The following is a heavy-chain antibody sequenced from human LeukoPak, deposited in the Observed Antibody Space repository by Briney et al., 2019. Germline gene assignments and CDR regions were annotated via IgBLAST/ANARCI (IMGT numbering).Heavy chain of an antibody. CDR3: ARDQSGSYSPNFDY. CDR2: IYYSGST. D-gene: IGHD1-26*01. CDR1: GGSISSGDYY. J-gene: IGHJ4*02. V-gene: IGHV4-30-4*01. Sequence: SETLSLTCTVSGGSISSGDYYWSWIRQPPGKGLEWIGYIYYSGSTYYNPSLKSRVIISVDTSKNQFSLKLSSVTAADTAVYYCARDQSGSYSPNFDYWGQGTLVTVSS.